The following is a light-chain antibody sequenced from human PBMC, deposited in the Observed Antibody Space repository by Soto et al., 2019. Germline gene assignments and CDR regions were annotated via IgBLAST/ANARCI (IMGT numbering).Light chain of an antibody. CDR2: EVS. V-gene: IGLV2-14*01. CDR3: SSYTSSSTLIV. Sequence: QSVLTQPASVSGSPGQSITISCTGTSSDVGAYNFVSWYQHHPGKAPRLMIYEVSNRPSGASNRFSGSKSGNTASLTISGLQFEDEGDYYCSSYTSSSTLIVFGSGTKVTVL. CDR1: SSDVGAYNF. J-gene: IGLJ1*01.